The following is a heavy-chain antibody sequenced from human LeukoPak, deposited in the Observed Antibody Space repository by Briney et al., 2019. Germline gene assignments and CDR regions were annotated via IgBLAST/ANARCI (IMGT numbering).Heavy chain of an antibody. D-gene: IGHD2-21*02. J-gene: IGHJ1*01. CDR3: ARTYCGGDCYGYFQH. V-gene: IGHV3-74*01. Sequence: GGSLRLSCAASGFTFSVYWIYWVRQAPGKGLAWVSRVSGDGNRSTYADSVKGRFTISRDNAKNTVYLQMNSLRAEDTAVYYCARTYCGGDCYGYFQHWGQGTLVTVSS. CDR1: GFTFSVYW. CDR2: VSGDGNRS.